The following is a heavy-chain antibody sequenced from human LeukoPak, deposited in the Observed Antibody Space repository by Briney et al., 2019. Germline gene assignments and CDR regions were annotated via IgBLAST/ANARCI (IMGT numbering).Heavy chain of an antibody. CDR3: AKEGAYGDFRPYYFDY. D-gene: IGHD4-17*01. V-gene: IGHV3-73*01. J-gene: IGHJ4*02. CDR2: SRSKANNYAT. CDR1: GFTFSNSA. Sequence: EGSLILSCASSGFTFSNSAMHWVRQASGKGLEWVGRSRSKANNYATAYTASVEGMFTISIDDSKTMAYLQMNSLRAEDTAVYYCAKEGAYGDFRPYYFDYWGQGTLVTVSS.